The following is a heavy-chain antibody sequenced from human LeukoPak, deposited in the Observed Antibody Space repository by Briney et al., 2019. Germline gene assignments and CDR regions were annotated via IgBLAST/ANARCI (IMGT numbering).Heavy chain of an antibody. CDR1: GYTFTSYY. J-gene: IGHJ4*02. Sequence: ASVKVSCKASGYTFTSYYMHWVRQAPGQGLEWMGIINPSGGSTSYAQKFQGRVTMTRDTSTSTVYMELRSLRSDDTAVYYCARASRLLWFGELLASDYWGQGTLVTVSS. CDR2: INPSGGST. V-gene: IGHV1-46*01. D-gene: IGHD3-10*01. CDR3: ARASRLLWFGELLASDY.